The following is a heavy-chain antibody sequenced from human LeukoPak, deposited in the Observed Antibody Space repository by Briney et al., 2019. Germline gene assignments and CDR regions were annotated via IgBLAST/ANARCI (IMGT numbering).Heavy chain of an antibody. CDR3: ARSPYGSGSYPLDY. D-gene: IGHD3-10*01. CDR2: IYSGGST. V-gene: IGHV3-53*04. Sequence: AGGSLRLSCAASGFTVSSNYMSWVRQAPGKGLEWVSVIYSGGSTYYADSVKGRFTISRHNSKNTLYLQMNSLRADDTAVYYCARSPYGSGSYPLDYWGQGTLVTVSS. CDR1: GFTVSSNY. J-gene: IGHJ4*02.